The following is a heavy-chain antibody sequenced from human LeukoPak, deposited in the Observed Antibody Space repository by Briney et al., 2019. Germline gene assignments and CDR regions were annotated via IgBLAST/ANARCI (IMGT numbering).Heavy chain of an antibody. V-gene: IGHV3-21*04. D-gene: IGHD5-18*01. J-gene: IGHJ5*02. CDR3: ATYRQVMLPFEA. CDR2: TFQGGGEI. Sequence: GGSLRLSCAAPGFTFSRYSMNWVRQPPGKGLEWVSSTFQGGGEIHYADSVRGRFTISRDNSRSTLFLQMNSLRGEDTAIYYCATYRQVMLPFEAWGQGTLVTVSS. CDR1: GFTFSRYS.